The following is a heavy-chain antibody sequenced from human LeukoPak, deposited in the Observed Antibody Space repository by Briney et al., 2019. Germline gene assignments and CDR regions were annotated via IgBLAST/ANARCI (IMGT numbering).Heavy chain of an antibody. D-gene: IGHD6-19*01. CDR2: MNPNSGNT. CDR3: ARVGSGWTYYYYYYMDV. Sequence: ASVKVSCKASGYTFTSYDINWVRQATGQGLEWMGWMNPNSGNTGYAQKFRGRVTMTRNTSISTAYMELSSLRSEDTAVYYCARVGSGWTYYYYYYMDVWGKGTTVTVSS. J-gene: IGHJ6*03. CDR1: GYTFTSYD. V-gene: IGHV1-8*01.